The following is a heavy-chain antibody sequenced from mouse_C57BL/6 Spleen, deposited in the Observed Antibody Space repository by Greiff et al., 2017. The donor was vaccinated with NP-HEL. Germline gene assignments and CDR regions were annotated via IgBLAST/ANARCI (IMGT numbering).Heavy chain of an antibody. CDR1: GYTFTSYW. J-gene: IGHJ2*01. CDR2: IDPSDSYT. Sequence: VQLQQSGAELVMPGASVKLSCKASGYTFTSYWMHWVKQRPGQGLEWIGEIDPSDSYTNYNQKFKGKSTLTVDKSSSTAYMQLSSLTSEDSAVYYCARGAVTHYFDYWGQGTTLTVSS. CDR3: ARGAVTHYFDY. D-gene: IGHD2-3*01. V-gene: IGHV1-69*01.